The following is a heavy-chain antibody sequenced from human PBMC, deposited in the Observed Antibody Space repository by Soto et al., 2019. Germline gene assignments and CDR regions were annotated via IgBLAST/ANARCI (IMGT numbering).Heavy chain of an antibody. V-gene: IGHV3-23*01. J-gene: IGHJ6*02. D-gene: IGHD6-6*01. Sequence: EVQLLESGGGLVQPGGSLRLSCAASGFTFSSYAMTWVRQAPGKGLEWVSAISGSGGNTYHADSVKGRFTISRDNSKNTLYLQMNSLRGEDAAVYYCAKPPYSNSSYCYYGMDVWGQGTTVTVSS. CDR3: AKPPYSNSSYCYYGMDV. CDR2: ISGSGGNT. CDR1: GFTFSSYA.